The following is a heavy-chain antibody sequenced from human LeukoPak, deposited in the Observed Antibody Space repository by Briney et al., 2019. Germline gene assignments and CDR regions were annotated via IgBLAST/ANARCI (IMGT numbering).Heavy chain of an antibody. D-gene: IGHD6-13*01. CDR2: IYYSGST. V-gene: IGHV4-39*07. CDR3: AREGYSSSWYVY. CDR1: GGSISSSNYY. Sequence: SETLSLTCTVSGGSISSSNYYWGWIRQPPGKGLEWIGSIYYSGSTNYNPSLKSRVTISVDTSKNQFSLKLSSVTAADTAVYYCAREGYSSSWYVYWGQGTLVTVSS. J-gene: IGHJ4*02.